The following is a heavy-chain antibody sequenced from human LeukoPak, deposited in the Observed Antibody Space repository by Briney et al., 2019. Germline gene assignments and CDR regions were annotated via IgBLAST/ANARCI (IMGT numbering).Heavy chain of an antibody. CDR2: IYTSGGT. V-gene: IGHV4-4*09. J-gene: IGHJ4*02. Sequence: ASETLSLTCTVSGDSFSSYYWSWIRQPPGKGLEWIGYIYTSGGTNYIPSLKGRVTISIDTSKNQFSLKLSSVTAADSAVYYCARLTRLSTSPDRYYLDYWGQGTLVTVSS. CDR1: GDSFSSYY. D-gene: IGHD6-6*01. CDR3: ARLTRLSTSPDRYYLDY.